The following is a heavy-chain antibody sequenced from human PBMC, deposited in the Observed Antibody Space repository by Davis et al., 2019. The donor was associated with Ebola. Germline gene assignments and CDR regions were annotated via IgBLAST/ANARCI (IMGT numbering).Heavy chain of an antibody. J-gene: IGHJ4*02. CDR1: GYTFTSYD. CDR2: INPSGGST. V-gene: IGHV1-46*01. D-gene: IGHD2-8*02. Sequence: ASVKVSCKASGYTFTSYDINWVRQAPGQGLEWMGIINPSGGSTSYAQKFQGRVTMTRDTSTSTAYMELSSLRSEDTAVYYCARGGDCTGGVCYPATYYYFDYWGQGTLVTVSS. CDR3: ARGGDCTGGVCYPATYYYFDY.